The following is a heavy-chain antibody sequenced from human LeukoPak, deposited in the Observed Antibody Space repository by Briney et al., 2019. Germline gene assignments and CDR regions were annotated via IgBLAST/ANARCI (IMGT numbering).Heavy chain of an antibody. CDR2: IYHSGST. D-gene: IGHD3-9*01. CDR3: ARALEDYDILTGYYNLDYYYYMDV. CDR1: GYSISSGYY. J-gene: IGHJ6*03. Sequence: PSETLSLTCTVSGYSISSGYYWGWIRQPPGKGLEWIGSIYHSGSTYYNPSLKSRVTISVDTSKNQFSLKLSSVTAADTAVYYCARALEDYDILTGYYNLDYYYYMDVWGKGTTVTVSS. V-gene: IGHV4-38-2*02.